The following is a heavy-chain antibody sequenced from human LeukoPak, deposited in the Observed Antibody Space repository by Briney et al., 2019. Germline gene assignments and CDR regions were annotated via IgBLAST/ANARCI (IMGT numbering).Heavy chain of an antibody. Sequence: ASVKVSCKASGYTFTSYDINWVRQATGQGLEWMGWMNPNSGNTGYAQKFQGRVTITRNTSISTAYMELSSLRSEDTAVYYCASLFCSSTSCYTWGQGTLVTVSS. CDR1: GYTFTSYD. J-gene: IGHJ5*02. CDR3: ASLFCSSTSCYT. CDR2: MNPNSGNT. D-gene: IGHD2-2*02. V-gene: IGHV1-8*03.